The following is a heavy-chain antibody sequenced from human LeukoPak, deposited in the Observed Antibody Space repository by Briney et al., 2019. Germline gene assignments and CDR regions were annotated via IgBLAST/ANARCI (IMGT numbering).Heavy chain of an antibody. J-gene: IGHJ4*02. CDR2: TSSSSSYI. Sequence: GGSLRLSCAASGFTFSSYSMNWVRQAPGKGLEWVSSTSSSSSYIYYADSVKGRFTISRDNAKNSLYLQMNSLRAEDTAVYYCAREVYSGSYYFDYWGQGTLVTVSS. CDR3: AREVYSGSYYFDY. CDR1: GFTFSSYS. D-gene: IGHD1-26*01. V-gene: IGHV3-21*01.